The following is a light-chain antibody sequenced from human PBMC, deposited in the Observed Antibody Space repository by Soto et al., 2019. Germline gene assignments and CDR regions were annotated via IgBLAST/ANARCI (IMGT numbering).Light chain of an antibody. V-gene: IGLV1-44*01. CDR2: SND. J-gene: IGLJ1*01. CDR3: AAWDDSLNSYV. CDR1: SFNIGTYN. Sequence: QSVLTXPTSASGTPGQRVTISCSGSSFNIGTYNVNWYQQLPGTAPKLLVYSNDQRPSGVPDRFSGSKSGTSASLAISGLQSEDEADYYCAAWDDSLNSYVFGIGTKVTVL.